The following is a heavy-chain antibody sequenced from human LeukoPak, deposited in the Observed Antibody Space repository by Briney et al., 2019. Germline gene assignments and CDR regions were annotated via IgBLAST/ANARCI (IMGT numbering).Heavy chain of an antibody. CDR1: GGTFSSYA. CDR2: IIPIFGTA. J-gene: IGHJ6*03. D-gene: IGHD2-15*01. Sequence: SVKVSCKASGGTFSSYAISWVRQAPGQGLEWMGGIIPIFGTANYAQKFQGRVTITADRPTSTAYMELSSLRSEDTAVYYCARAGDCSGGSCLYYYYMDVWGKGTMVTVSS. CDR3: ARAGDCSGGSCLYYYYMDV. V-gene: IGHV1-69*06.